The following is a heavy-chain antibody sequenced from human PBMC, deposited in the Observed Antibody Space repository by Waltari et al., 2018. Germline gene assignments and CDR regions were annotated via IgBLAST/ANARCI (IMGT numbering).Heavy chain of an antibody. D-gene: IGHD2-21*01. CDR3: VRVGGAYSPFGY. Sequence: EVQLVEAGGGLVQPGGSLRLSCAASGFTFSSYWMHWVRQAPGKGLVWVERINSDESSTSYADSVKGRFTISRDNAKNTLYLQMDSLRAEDTAVYYCVRVGGAYSPFGYWGQGILVTVSS. CDR1: GFTFSSYW. V-gene: IGHV3-74*01. J-gene: IGHJ4*02. CDR2: INSDESST.